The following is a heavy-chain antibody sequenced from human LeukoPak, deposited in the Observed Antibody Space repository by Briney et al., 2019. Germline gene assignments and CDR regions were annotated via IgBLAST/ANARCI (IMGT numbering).Heavy chain of an antibody. CDR1: GVSIGNSDYY. D-gene: IGHD5-24*01. Sequence: KSSETLSLTCTVSGVSIGNSDYYWGWIRQPPGKGLEWIGSIYYSGSTYYNPSLKSRVTISIDTSKNQFSLKLSSVTAADTAVYYCARESPPRSGSLSNYYYMDVWGKGTTVTVFS. CDR3: ARESPPRSGSLSNYYYMDV. CDR2: IYYSGST. V-gene: IGHV4-39*02. J-gene: IGHJ6*03.